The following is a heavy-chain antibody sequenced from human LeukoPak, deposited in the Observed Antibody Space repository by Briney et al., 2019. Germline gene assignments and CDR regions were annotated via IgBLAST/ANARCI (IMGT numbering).Heavy chain of an antibody. Sequence: PGGSLRLSCAASGFTFTSYGMHWVRQAPGKGLEWVAFIRYDGSNKYYADSVKGRFTISRDNSKNTLYLQMNSLRAEDTAVYYCAKGYTAGGGYYYYCMDVWGKGTTVTVSS. D-gene: IGHD6-13*01. CDR1: GFTFTSYG. J-gene: IGHJ6*03. CDR2: IRYDGSNK. CDR3: AKGYTAGGGYYYYCMDV. V-gene: IGHV3-30*02.